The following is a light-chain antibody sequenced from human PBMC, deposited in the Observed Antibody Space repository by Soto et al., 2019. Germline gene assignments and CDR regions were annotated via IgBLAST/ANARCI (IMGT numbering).Light chain of an antibody. V-gene: IGKV3-15*01. Sequence: EILMTQSPATLSVSPGERATLSCRASQTVSNNLAWYQQKPGHSPRLLIYGASTRATGIPGRFSGSGSGTEFTITISSLQSEDLVVYYCQHYGSSYTFGQGTKLEIK. J-gene: IGKJ2*01. CDR1: QTVSNN. CDR2: GAS. CDR3: QHYGSSYT.